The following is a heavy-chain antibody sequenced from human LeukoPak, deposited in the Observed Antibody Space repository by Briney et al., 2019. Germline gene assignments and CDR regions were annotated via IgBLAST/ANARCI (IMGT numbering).Heavy chain of an antibody. CDR2: NYYSGST. CDR3: AREREGPGYCSRTSCSWYNWFDP. Sequence: PSETPSLTCTVSGGSISSYNWSWIRQPPGKGEEWIGYNYYSGSTNYNPPLKSRVTISVDTSKNQFSLKLSSVTAADTAVYYCAREREGPGYCSRTSCSWYNWFDPWGQGTLVTVSS. V-gene: IGHV4-59*01. D-gene: IGHD2-2*01. CDR1: GGSISSYN. J-gene: IGHJ5*02.